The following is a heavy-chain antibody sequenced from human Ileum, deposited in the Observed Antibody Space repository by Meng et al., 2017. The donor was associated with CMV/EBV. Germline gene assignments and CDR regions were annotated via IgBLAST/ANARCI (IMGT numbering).Heavy chain of an antibody. CDR3: ATTYSDADWNFDY. Sequence: QVPLPGPGPGLVKPSETLSLTCTVSADSLSRYSWHGIRQPAGKGLEWIGRIYTTGNIKYNPSLMSRVTMSLDTSKSQFSLNLRSLTAADTAVYYCATTYSDADWNFDYWGQGTLVTVSS. J-gene: IGHJ4*02. V-gene: IGHV4-4*07. CDR2: IYTTGNI. D-gene: IGHD1-26*01. CDR1: ADSLSRYS.